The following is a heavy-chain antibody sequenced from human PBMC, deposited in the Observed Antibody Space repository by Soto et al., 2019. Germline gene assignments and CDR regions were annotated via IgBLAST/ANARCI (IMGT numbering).Heavy chain of an antibody. CDR3: ARLEAVAGTIYYYYYMDV. D-gene: IGHD6-19*01. Sequence: SETLSLTCTVSVGSISSYYWSWIRQPPGKGLEWIGYIYYSGSTNYNPSLKSRVTISVDTSKNQFSLKLSSVTAADTAVYYCARLEAVAGTIYYYYYMDVWGKGTTVTVSS. V-gene: IGHV4-59*01. CDR2: IYYSGST. J-gene: IGHJ6*03. CDR1: VGSISSYY.